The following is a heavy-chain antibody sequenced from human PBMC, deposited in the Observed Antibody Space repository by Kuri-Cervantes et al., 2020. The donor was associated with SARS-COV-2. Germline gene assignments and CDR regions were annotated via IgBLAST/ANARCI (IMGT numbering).Heavy chain of an antibody. CDR1: GGSISSSSYY. Sequence: SETLSLTCTVSGGSISSSSYYWGWIRQPPGKGLEWIGSIYYSGSTYYNPSLKSRVTISVDTSKNQFSLKLSSVTAADTAVYYCARQEVVAATNWFDPWGQGTLVTDSS. CDR2: IYYSGST. D-gene: IGHD2-15*01. V-gene: IGHV4-39*01. J-gene: IGHJ5*02. CDR3: ARQEVVAATNWFDP.